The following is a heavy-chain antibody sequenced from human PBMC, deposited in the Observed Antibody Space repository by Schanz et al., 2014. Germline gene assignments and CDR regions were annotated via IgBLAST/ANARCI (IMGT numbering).Heavy chain of an antibody. CDR1: GFSFGTYA. CDR2: ISGTGGDDT. CDR3: ARDISGTSGEVDY. J-gene: IGHJ4*02. V-gene: IGHV3-23*01. D-gene: IGHD2-8*01. Sequence: EVHLLESGGGLVQPGGSLRLSCAASGFSFGTYAMSWVRQAPGKGLLWVSSISGTGGDDTYYADSVKGRFTISRDNSKNTLFLQLNSLRVEDSAIYYCARDISGTSGEVDYWGQGTLVTVSS.